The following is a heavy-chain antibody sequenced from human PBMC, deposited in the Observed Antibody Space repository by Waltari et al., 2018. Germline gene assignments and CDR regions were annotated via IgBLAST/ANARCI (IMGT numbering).Heavy chain of an antibody. CDR3: ARDRGRGLYLDT. CDR1: GDSMNYW. V-gene: IGHV4-4*02. D-gene: IGHD2-15*01. CDR2: GLGSGRT. J-gene: IGHJ4*02. Sequence: QLQLQESGPGLVKPSGTLSLICAVSGDSMNYWWSWVRQPPGKGLGWIGQGLGSGRTNYNPSFASRVTSSLDTSTHQFALKMTSATAADTALYYCARDRGRGLYLDTWGQGILVTVSP.